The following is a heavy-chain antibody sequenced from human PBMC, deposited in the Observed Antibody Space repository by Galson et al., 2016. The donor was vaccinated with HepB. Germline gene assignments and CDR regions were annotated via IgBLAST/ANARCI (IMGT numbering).Heavy chain of an antibody. J-gene: IGHJ4*02. Sequence: CAISGDSVSNTSAAWNWIRQSPSRDLEWLGRTYSRSRWYDDYAVSVNGRITINVDMSNNRFSLQLLSVTPEDTAVYYCARARDIESGGGLDYWGQGTLVTVSS. CDR2: TYSRSRWYD. V-gene: IGHV6-1*01. D-gene: IGHD5-12*01. CDR3: ARARDIESGGGLDY. CDR1: GDSVSNTSAA.